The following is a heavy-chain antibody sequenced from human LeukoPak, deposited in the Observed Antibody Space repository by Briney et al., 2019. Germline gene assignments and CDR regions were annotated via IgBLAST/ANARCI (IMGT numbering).Heavy chain of an antibody. D-gene: IGHD6-19*01. J-gene: IGHJ4*02. CDR1: GFTFSSYA. Sequence: GGSLRLSCAASGFTFSSYAMSWVRQAPGKGLEWVSAISGSGGSTYYADSVKGRFTISRDNSKNTLYLQMNSLRGEDTAVYYCAKGRSSGQSYYFDYWGRGTLVTVSS. CDR2: ISGSGGST. V-gene: IGHV3-23*01. CDR3: AKGRSSGQSYYFDY.